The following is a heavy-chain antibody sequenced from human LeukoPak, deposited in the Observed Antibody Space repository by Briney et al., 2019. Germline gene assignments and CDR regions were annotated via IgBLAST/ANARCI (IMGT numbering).Heavy chain of an antibody. D-gene: IGHD2-2*01. CDR2: IYYSGST. V-gene: IGHV4-39*01. CDR1: GGSISSSSYY. CDR3: APPSHHCSSTSCFPYYYYGMDV. Sequence: SETLSLTCTVSGGSISSSSYYWGWIRQPPGKGLEWIGSIYYSGSTYYNPSLKSRVTISVDTSKNQFSLKLSSVTAADTAVYYCAPPSHHCSSTSCFPYYYYGMDVWGQGTTVTVSS. J-gene: IGHJ6*02.